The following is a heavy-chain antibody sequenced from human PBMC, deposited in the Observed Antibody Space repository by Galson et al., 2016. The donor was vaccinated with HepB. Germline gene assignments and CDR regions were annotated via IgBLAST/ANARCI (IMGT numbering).Heavy chain of an antibody. CDR2: IRDKAHNYSP. CDR3: SRRGESDITPFHP. J-gene: IGHJ5*02. Sequence: SLRLSCAASGFTISESAMHWVRQGPGKGLEWLGRIRDKAHNYSPAYAASVEGRFTFSRDDSKNTAYLEINSVKNEDTAIYYCSRRGESDITPFHPWGQGTLVTVSS. V-gene: IGHV3-73*01. CDR1: GFTISESA. D-gene: IGHD2-15*01.